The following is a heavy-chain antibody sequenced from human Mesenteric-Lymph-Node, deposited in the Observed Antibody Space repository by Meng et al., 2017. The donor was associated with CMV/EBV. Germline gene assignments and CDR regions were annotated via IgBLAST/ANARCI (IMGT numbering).Heavy chain of an antibody. CDR3: ARGPEWELDDY. CDR1: GDTFSRYA. Sequence: SGKASGDTFSRYAIGWVRQAPGQGLEWMGGIIPVLGTPNYAQKFQGRVTIRADESASTGSIELSSLTSEDTAVYYCARGPEWELDDYWGQGTLVTVSS. J-gene: IGHJ4*02. D-gene: IGHD1-26*01. CDR2: IIPVLGTP. V-gene: IGHV1-69*01.